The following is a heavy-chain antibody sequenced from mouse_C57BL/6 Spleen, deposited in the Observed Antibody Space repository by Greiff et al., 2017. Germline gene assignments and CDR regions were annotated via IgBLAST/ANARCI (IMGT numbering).Heavy chain of an antibody. Sequence: VQLVESGPELVKPGASVKISCKASGYAFSSSWMNWVKQRPGKGLEWIGRLYPGDGDTNYNGKFKGKATLTADKASSTAYMQLSSLTSEDAAVYFCARDEVYYGSSYLFDYWGQGTTLTVSS. J-gene: IGHJ2*01. CDR1: GYAFSSSW. D-gene: IGHD1-1*01. CDR3: ARDEVYYGSSYLFDY. V-gene: IGHV1-82*01. CDR2: LYPGDGDT.